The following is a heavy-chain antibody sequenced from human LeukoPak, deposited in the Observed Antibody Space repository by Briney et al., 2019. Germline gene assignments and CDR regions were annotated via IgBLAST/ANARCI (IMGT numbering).Heavy chain of an antibody. CDR1: GFTLSSYW. CDR3: ARDTHNYDSSGYPPGFDY. D-gene: IGHD3-22*01. Sequence: PGGSLRLSCAASGFTLSSYWMSWVRQAPGKGLEWVANIKQDGSEKYYVDSVKGRFTISRDNARNSLYLQMNSLRAEDTAVYYCARDTHNYDSSGYPPGFDYWGQGTLVTVSS. J-gene: IGHJ4*02. CDR2: IKQDGSEK. V-gene: IGHV3-7*01.